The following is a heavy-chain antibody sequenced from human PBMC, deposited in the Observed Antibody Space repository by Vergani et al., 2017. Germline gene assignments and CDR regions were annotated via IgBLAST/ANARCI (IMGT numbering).Heavy chain of an antibody. D-gene: IGHD1-14*01. Sequence: QVQLQESGPGLVRPSETLSLTCTVSGGSLSGYYWNWIRQTPGEGLEWIGYVEDSGYFNYNPSLKTRVSMPSDTSTNQFSLMLSSVTVADTAVYYCARSIVSRNPPDYFDNWGQGTLVTVSS. J-gene: IGHJ4*02. V-gene: IGHV4-59*01. CDR1: GGSLSGYY. CDR3: ARSIVSRNPPDYFDN. CDR2: VEDSGYF.